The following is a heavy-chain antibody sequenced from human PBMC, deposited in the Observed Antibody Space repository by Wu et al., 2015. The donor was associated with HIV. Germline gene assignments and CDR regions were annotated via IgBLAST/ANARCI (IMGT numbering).Heavy chain of an antibody. J-gene: IGHJ3*01. CDR1: GYTFSAYD. D-gene: IGHD3-10*01. CDR2: ISTYNGET. V-gene: IGHV1-18*01. Sequence: QVQLVQSETEMKKPGASLKVSCKASGYTFSAYDINWVRQAPGQGLEWVGCISTYNGETHSAQSLQGRLTMTTDTSTSTAYLELRSLTSDDTAIYYCARVKGFIKGPSDVWGQGTLVTVSS. CDR3: ARVKGFIKGPSDV.